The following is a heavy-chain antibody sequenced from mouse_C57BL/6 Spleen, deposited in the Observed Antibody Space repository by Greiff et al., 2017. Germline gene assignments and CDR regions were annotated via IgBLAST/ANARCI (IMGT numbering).Heavy chain of an antibody. J-gene: IGHJ4*01. D-gene: IGHD1-1*01. CDR2: IYPGSGST. Sequence: QVQLQQPGAELVKPGASVKMSCKASGYTFTSYWITWVKQRPGQGLEWIGVIYPGSGSTNYNDKFKSKATLTVDTSSSTAYMQLSSLTSEDSAVYYCARAEGHYYYGGMDYWGQGTSVTVSS. V-gene: IGHV1-55*01. CDR1: GYTFTSYW. CDR3: ARAEGHYYYGGMDY.